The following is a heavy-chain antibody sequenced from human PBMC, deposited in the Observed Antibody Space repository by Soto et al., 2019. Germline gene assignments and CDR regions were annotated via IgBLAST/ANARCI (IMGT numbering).Heavy chain of an antibody. J-gene: IGHJ4*02. CDR3: AKDRTYYYGSGSYYNG. Sequence: EVQLVESGGGLVQPGRSLRLSCAASGFTFDDYAMHWVRQAPGKGLEWVSGISWNSGSIGYADSVKGRFTISRDNAKNSLYLQMNSLRAEVTALYYCAKDRTYYYGSGSYYNGWGQGTLVTVSS. D-gene: IGHD3-10*01. CDR1: GFTFDDYA. V-gene: IGHV3-9*01. CDR2: ISWNSGSI.